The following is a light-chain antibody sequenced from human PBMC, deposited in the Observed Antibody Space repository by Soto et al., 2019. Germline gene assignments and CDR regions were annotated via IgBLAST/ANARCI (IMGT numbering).Light chain of an antibody. V-gene: IGKV3-20*01. J-gene: IGKJ5*01. CDR1: QSVTSNY. CDR2: GIS. Sequence: IVLTQSPGTLSLSPGERATLFCRASQSVTSNYFAWYQQKPGQAPRLLIYGISDRATGIPDRFSGSGSGTDFTLTISRLEPEDFAVYYCQQYGTTRITFGQGTRLEI. CDR3: QQYGTTRIT.